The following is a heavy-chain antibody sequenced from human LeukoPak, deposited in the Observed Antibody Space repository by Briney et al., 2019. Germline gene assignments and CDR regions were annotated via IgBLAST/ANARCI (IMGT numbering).Heavy chain of an antibody. CDR2: ISGSGGST. Sequence: GGSLRLSCSASGFTFSSYAMHWVRQAPGKGLEWVSAISGSGGSTYYADSVKGRFTISRDNSKNTLYLQMNSLRAEDTAVYYCAKTDPYALYYFDYWGQGTLVTVSS. V-gene: IGHV3-23*01. J-gene: IGHJ4*02. CDR3: AKTDPYALYYFDY. D-gene: IGHD2-8*01. CDR1: GFTFSSYA.